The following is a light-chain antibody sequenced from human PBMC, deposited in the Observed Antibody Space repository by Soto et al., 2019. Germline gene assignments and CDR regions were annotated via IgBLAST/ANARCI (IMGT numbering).Light chain of an antibody. CDR1: QSVSSY. CDR2: DAS. J-gene: IGKJ3*01. V-gene: IGKV3-11*01. CDR3: QHRSIGFT. Sequence: EIVLTQSPATLSLSPGERATLSCRASQSVSSYLAWYQQKPGQAPRLLIYDASNRATGIPARFSGSGSGTDFTLTISSLEPEDFAVYYCQHRSIGFTFGPGTKVDIK.